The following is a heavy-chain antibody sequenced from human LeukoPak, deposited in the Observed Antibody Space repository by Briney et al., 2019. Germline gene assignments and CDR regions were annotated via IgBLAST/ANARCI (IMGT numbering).Heavy chain of an antibody. V-gene: IGHV3-53*01. CDR1: GFTVSSNY. CDR2: IYSGGST. Sequence: PGGSLRLSCAASGFTVSSNYMSWVRQAPGKGLEWVSVIYSGGSTYYADSVKGRFTISRDNAKNSLYLQMNSLRAEDTAVYYCARRRGDSSSWSYFDYWGQGTLVTVSS. CDR3: ARRRGDSSSWSYFDY. D-gene: IGHD6-13*01. J-gene: IGHJ4*02.